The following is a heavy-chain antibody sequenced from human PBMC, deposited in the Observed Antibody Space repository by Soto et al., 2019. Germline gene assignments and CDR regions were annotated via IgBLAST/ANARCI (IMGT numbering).Heavy chain of an antibody. CDR2: INGGNGDT. V-gene: IGHV1-3*01. J-gene: IGHJ6*02. Sequence: QVQLVQSGAEVKKPGAAVKVSCRASGHTFISSAIHWVRQAPGQRPEWMAWINGGNGDTIYSQKFQGRVTLTRDTSANTAYMELSSLTSEDTSVFYCATTADSVTYYGGYYLGMDVWGQGTTVTVSS. D-gene: IGHD1-26*01. CDR1: GHTFISSA. CDR3: ATTADSVTYYGGYYLGMDV.